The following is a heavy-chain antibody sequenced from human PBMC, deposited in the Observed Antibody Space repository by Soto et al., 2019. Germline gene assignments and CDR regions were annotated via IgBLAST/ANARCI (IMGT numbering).Heavy chain of an antibody. J-gene: IGHJ5*02. CDR2: INPKSRGT. CDR3: ARVTLKAGNWFDP. Sequence: ASVKVSCKASGYSFTSLDINWVRQTAGQGFEWMGWINPKSRGTTYAQKFQGRVTMTRDTSNSTAYMELRGLRSDDTAIYYCARVTLKAGNWFDPWGQGTLVTVSS. CDR1: GYSFTSLD. V-gene: IGHV1-2*02.